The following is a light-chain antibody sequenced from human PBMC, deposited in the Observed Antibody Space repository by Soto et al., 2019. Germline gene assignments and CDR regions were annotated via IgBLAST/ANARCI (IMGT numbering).Light chain of an antibody. CDR2: GAS. J-gene: IGKJ5*01. CDR1: QSLRSS. V-gene: IGKV3-15*01. CDR3: QQYKNWPPIT. Sequence: VMTQSPATLSVSPGERATLSCRASQSLRSSLAWYQQKPGQAPRLLIYGASTRATGIPARFSGSGSGTEFTLTISSLQSEDFAVYFCQQYKNWPPITFGQGTRLEIK.